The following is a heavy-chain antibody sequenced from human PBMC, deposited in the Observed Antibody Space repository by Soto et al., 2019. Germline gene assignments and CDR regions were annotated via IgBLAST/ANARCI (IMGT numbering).Heavy chain of an antibody. CDR2: LKSKTDGGTT. CDR1: GFTFSSAW. V-gene: IGHV3-15*01. D-gene: IGHD2-2*01. J-gene: IGHJ4*02. CDR3: TQDIIVVPADRPQQVDY. Sequence: EVQLVESGGGLVKPGGSLRLSCAASGFTFSSAWMSWVRQAPGKGLEWVGRLKSKTDGGTTYYAAPVKGRFTISRDDSKNTLYLQMNSLKTEDTAVYSCTQDIIVVPADRPQQVDYWGQGTLVTVSS.